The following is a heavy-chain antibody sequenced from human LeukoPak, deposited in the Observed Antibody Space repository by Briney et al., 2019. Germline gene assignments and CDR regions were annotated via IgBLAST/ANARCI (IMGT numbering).Heavy chain of an antibody. V-gene: IGHV3-33*06. J-gene: IGHJ4*01. Sequence: GRSLRLSWAASGFTFSSYGMHWVRQAPGRGLEWVAVLWYDGSTKYYADSVKGQFTISRDNPKNTLYLQMNSLRAEDTAVYYWAKGSFASSSSAFDDWGQGTPVTVSS. CDR1: GFTFSSYG. CDR2: LWYDGSTK. CDR3: AKGSFASSSSAFDD. D-gene: IGHD6-6*01.